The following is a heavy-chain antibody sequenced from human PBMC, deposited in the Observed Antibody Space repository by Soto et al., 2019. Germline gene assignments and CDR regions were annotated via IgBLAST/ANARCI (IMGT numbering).Heavy chain of an antibody. CDR1: GGSFSGYY. CDR3: ARVDILTGTPFDY. V-gene: IGHV4-34*01. D-gene: IGHD3-9*01. Sequence: SETLSLTCAVYGGSFSGYYWSWIRQPPGKGLEWIGEINHSGSTNYNPSLKSRVTISVVTSKNQFSLKLSSVTAADTAVYYCARVDILTGTPFDYWGQGTLVTVSS. CDR2: INHSGST. J-gene: IGHJ4*02.